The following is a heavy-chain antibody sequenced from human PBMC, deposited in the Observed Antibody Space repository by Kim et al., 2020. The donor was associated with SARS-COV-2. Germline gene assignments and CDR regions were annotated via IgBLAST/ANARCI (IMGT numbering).Heavy chain of an antibody. J-gene: IGHJ3*02. CDR3: ARLPPDEHLTCSSTSCYRVVAFDI. CDR2: INHSGST. D-gene: IGHD2-2*01. V-gene: IGHV4-34*01. Sequence: SETLSLTCAVYGGSFSGYYWSWIRQPPGKGLEWIGEINHSGSTNYNPSLKSRVTISVDTSKNQFSLKLSSVTAADTAVYYCARLPPDEHLTCSSTSCYRVVAFDIWGQGTMVTVSS. CDR1: GGSFSGYY.